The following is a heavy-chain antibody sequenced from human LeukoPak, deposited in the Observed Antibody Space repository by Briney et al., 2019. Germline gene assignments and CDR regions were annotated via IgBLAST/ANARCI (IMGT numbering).Heavy chain of an antibody. CDR1: GFTFSDYY. D-gene: IGHD1-14*01. CDR3: ASDRNYGLDI. CDR2: ISYNGSQK. V-gene: IGHV3-11*04. J-gene: IGHJ3*02. Sequence: GGSLRLSCAASGFTFSDYYLSWIRQAPGKGLECVSYISYNGSQKLHADSVKGRFTISRGNAKNSLYLQMKTLRAEDTAVYYCASDRNYGLDIWGQGTKVTVSS.